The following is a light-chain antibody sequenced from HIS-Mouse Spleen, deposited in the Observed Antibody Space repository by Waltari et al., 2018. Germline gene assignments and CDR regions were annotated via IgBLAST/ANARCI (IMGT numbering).Light chain of an antibody. CDR2: QDS. CDR1: KLGDKY. Sequence: SYELTQPPSVSVRPGQTASITCPGDKLGDKYACWYQQKPGQSPVLVIYQDSKRPSGIPGRFSGSNSGNTATLTISGTQAMDEADYYCQAWDSSTDVVFGGGTKLTVL. CDR3: QAWDSSTDVV. V-gene: IGLV3-1*01. J-gene: IGLJ2*01.